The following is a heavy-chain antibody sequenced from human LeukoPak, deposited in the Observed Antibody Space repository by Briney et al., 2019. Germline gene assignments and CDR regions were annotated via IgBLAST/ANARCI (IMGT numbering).Heavy chain of an antibody. D-gene: IGHD3-9*01. CDR1: GGSISSYY. V-gene: IGHV4-4*07. Sequence: SETLSLTCTVSGGSISSYYWSWIRQPAGKGLEWIGRIYSSGSTNYNASLKSRVTMSVDTSKNQFSLKLSSVTAADTAIYYCARGQRYFDWFSYWGQGTRVTVSS. CDR2: IYSSGST. CDR3: ARGQRYFDWFSY. J-gene: IGHJ4*02.